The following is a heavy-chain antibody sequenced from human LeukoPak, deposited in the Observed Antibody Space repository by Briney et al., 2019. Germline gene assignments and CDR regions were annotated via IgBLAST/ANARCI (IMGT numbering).Heavy chain of an antibody. Sequence: GGSLRLSCAASGFTFSDHWMHWVRQVPGKGLLWVARMNGDGTTTNYADSVKGRFTISRDNAENTLFLQMNSLGADDTAVYYCARAGWYRFDYWGQGTLVTVSS. V-gene: IGHV3-74*01. J-gene: IGHJ4*02. D-gene: IGHD6-19*01. CDR1: GFTFSDHW. CDR2: MNGDGTTT. CDR3: ARAGWYRFDY.